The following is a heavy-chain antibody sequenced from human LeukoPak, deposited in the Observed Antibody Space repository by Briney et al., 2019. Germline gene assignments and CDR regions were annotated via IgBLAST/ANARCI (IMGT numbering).Heavy chain of an antibody. CDR3: ARGPPVGARRHSAFDI. Sequence: GGSLRLSCAASGFTFSDYSMNWVRQAPGKGLEWVSSIGSTGSIIYYADSVKGRFTISRDNAKKSLNLQVNSLRAEDTAVYYCARGPPVGARRHSAFDIWGQGTMVTVSS. CDR2: IGSTGSII. D-gene: IGHD1-26*01. CDR1: GFTFSDYS. V-gene: IGHV3-21*01. J-gene: IGHJ3*02.